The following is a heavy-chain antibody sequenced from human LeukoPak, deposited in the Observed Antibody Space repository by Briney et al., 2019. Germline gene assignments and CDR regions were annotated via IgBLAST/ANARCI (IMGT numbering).Heavy chain of an antibody. CDR1: GYAFNVYY. V-gene: IGHV1-2*02. Sequence: ASVKVSCKASGYAFNVYYMHWVRQAPGQGLEWMGWINPNSGGTNYAQKFQGRVTTTRDTSISTAYMELSRLRSDDTAVYYCARGPVRQQLANYYYYYYMDVWGKGTTVTVSS. CDR2: INPNSGGT. J-gene: IGHJ6*03. CDR3: ARGPVRQQLANYYYYYYMDV. D-gene: IGHD6-13*01.